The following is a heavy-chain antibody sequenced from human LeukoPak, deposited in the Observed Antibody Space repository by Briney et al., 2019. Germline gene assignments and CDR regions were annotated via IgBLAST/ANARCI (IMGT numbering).Heavy chain of an antibody. CDR3: AKGGGGRLIYYYYMDV. CDR1: GFTFDDYA. D-gene: IGHD3-16*01. J-gene: IGHJ6*03. CDR2: ITWNSDNI. Sequence: GGSLRLSCAASGFTFDDYAMHWVRQAPGKGLEWVSGITWNSDNIEYADSVKGRFTISRDNAKNSLYLQMNSVRAEDMALYYCAKGGGGRLIYYYYMDVWGKGTTVTVSS. V-gene: IGHV3-9*03.